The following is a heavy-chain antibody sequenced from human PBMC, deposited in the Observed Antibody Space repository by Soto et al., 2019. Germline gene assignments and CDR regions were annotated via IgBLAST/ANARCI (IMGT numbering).Heavy chain of an antibody. V-gene: IGHV3-7*01. CDR3: ARENWFFDY. CDR2: INPDGSGE. J-gene: IGHJ4*02. Sequence: EVHLVEPGGGLVQPGGSLRLSCAASGFSFEIYWMGWVRQAPGKGLEWVANINPDGSGEYYLDSVKGRFTISRDNAKNSVYLQMNSLVGDDTAVYYCARENWFFDYWGQGTPVTVSS. D-gene: IGHD3-10*01. CDR1: GFSFEIYW.